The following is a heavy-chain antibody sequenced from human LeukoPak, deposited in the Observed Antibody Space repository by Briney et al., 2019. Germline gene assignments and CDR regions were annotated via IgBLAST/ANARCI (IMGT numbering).Heavy chain of an antibody. CDR3: AKDPGAGYYDSSGYGPLDY. CDR2: IRYDGSNK. D-gene: IGHD3-22*01. J-gene: IGHJ4*02. CDR1: GFTFSSYG. Sequence: GGSLRLSCAASGFTFSSYGMHWVRQAPGKGLEWVAFIRYDGSNKYYADTVKGRFTISRDNSKNTLYLQMNSLRAEDTAVYYCAKDPGAGYYDSSGYGPLDYWGQGTLVTVSS. V-gene: IGHV3-30*02.